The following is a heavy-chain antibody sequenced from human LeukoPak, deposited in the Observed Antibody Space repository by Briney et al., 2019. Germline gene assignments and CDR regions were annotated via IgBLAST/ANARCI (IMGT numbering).Heavy chain of an antibody. D-gene: IGHD2-15*01. V-gene: IGHV3-23*01. CDR2: TSSSDAGT. CDR1: GFTFSSYW. CDR3: ANSGLNRFEY. J-gene: IGHJ4*02. Sequence: GGSLRLSCAASGFTFSSYWMSWVRQAPGKGLEWVSATSSSDAGTYHADSVKGRFSISRDNSKNTLYLQVNSLRADDTAVYYCANSGLNRFEYWGQGALVTVSS.